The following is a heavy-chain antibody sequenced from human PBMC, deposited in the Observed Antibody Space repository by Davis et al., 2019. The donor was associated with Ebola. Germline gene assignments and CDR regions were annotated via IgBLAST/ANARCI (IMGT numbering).Heavy chain of an antibody. CDR1: GFSFSSHW. V-gene: IGHV3-7*03. Sequence: PGESLKISCAASGFSFSSHWMSWVRQAPGKGLEWVANIKPDGTFRDYLAAVRGRFTISRDNAQNSLDLQMNTLRAEDTAVYFCAKHGTPTAIGGQGTLVTVSS. CDR2: IKPDGTFR. CDR3: AKHGTPTAI. D-gene: IGHD2-2*01. J-gene: IGHJ4*02.